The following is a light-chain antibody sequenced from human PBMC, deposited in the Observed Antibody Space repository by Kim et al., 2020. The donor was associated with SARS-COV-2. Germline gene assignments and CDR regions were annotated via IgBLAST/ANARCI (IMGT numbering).Light chain of an antibody. Sequence: QNATLTCTGNSNKVGNRGAAWLQQHQGHPPKLLSYRNNNRPSGISERLSASRSGNTASLTITGLQPEDEADYYCSAWDNSLSAWVFGGGTQLTVL. CDR2: RNN. CDR3: SAWDNSLSAWV. CDR1: SNKVGNRG. J-gene: IGLJ3*02. V-gene: IGLV10-54*01.